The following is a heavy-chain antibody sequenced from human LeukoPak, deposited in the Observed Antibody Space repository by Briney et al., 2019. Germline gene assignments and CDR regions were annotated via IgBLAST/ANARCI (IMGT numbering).Heavy chain of an antibody. CDR1: GYTFTSYD. CDR3: ARLGIMTTVTTYYYYYYYMDV. J-gene: IGHJ6*03. Sequence: ASVKVSCKASGYTFTSYDINWVRQATGQGLEWMGWMNPNSGNTGYAQKFQGRVAITRNTSISTAYMELSSLRSEDTAVYYCARLGIMTTVTTYYYYYYYMDVWGKGTTVTVSS. CDR2: MNPNSGNT. D-gene: IGHD4-11*01. V-gene: IGHV1-8*03.